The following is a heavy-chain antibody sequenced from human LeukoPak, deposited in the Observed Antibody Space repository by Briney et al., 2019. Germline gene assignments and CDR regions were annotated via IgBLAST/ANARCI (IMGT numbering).Heavy chain of an antibody. J-gene: IGHJ5*02. CDR2: IYTSGTT. V-gene: IGHV4-4*07. CDR1: GGSISDYY. D-gene: IGHD5-18*01. CDR3: AKAQGYGWFDP. Sequence: SETLSLTCTVSGGSISDYYWGWIRQPAGQGLEWIGRIYTSGTTNYNPSLKSRVTMSVDTSKNQFSPQLSSVTAADTAIYYCAKAQGYGWFDPWGQGTLVTVSS.